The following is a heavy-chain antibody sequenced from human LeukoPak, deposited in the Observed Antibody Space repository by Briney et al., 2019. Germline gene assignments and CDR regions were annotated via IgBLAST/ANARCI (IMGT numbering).Heavy chain of an antibody. Sequence: GGSLRLSCEASGFTFSIYAMRWVRQAPGKGLEWVAVISYDGSNEYYADSVKGRFTISRDNSKNMLYLQMNSLTAEDTSVYYCVGDSSGYYPTFDYWGQGTLVAVSS. V-gene: IGHV3-30*04. CDR1: GFTFSIYA. CDR3: VGDSSGYYPTFDY. J-gene: IGHJ4*02. D-gene: IGHD3-22*01. CDR2: ISYDGSNE.